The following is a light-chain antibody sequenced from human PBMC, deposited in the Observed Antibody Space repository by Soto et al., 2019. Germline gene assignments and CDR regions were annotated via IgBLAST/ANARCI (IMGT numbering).Light chain of an antibody. Sequence: QSVLTQPPSVSGAPGQRVTISCTGSSSNIGAGYDVHWYQQLPGTAPKLLIYGNSNRPSGVPDRFSGSKSGTSASLAITGLQAEDEADYSRQSYDSSLGYVFGTGTKLTVL. CDR1: SSNIGAGYD. CDR3: QSYDSSLGYV. J-gene: IGLJ1*01. CDR2: GNS. V-gene: IGLV1-40*01.